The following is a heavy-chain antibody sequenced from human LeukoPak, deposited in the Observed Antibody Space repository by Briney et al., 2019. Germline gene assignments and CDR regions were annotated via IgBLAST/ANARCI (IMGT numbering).Heavy chain of an antibody. CDR2: IYYSGST. CDR3: ARDLGGYSGYDPLDAFDI. V-gene: IGHV4-39*07. J-gene: IGHJ3*02. Sequence: SETLSLTCTVSGGSISSSSYYWGWIRQPPGKGLEWIGSIYYSGSTYYNPSLKSRVTISVDTSKNQFSLKLSSVTAADTAVYYCARDLGGYSGYDPLDAFDIWGQGTVVTVSS. D-gene: IGHD5-12*01. CDR1: GGSISSSSYY.